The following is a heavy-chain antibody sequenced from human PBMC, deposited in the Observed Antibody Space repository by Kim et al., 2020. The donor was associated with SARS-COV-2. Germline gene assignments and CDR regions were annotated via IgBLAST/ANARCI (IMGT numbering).Heavy chain of an antibody. CDR2: ISHDGTNK. J-gene: IGHJ4*02. Sequence: GGSLRLSCAASGFTFSGHSMHWVRQVPGKGLEWVAHISHDGTNKNYVDSVKGRFTVSRDNSKNTLYLEMNSLRAEDTAVYYCARETPSRFLTVFGPEGYYFDYWGQGTLVTVSS. V-gene: IGHV3-30-3*01. CDR3: ARETPSRFLTVFGPEGYYFDY. D-gene: IGHD3-3*01. CDR1: GFTFSGHS.